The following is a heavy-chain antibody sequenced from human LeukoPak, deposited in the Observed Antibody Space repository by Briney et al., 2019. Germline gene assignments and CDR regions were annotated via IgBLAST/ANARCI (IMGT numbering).Heavy chain of an antibody. CDR3: AKVPAGLRIQLWLSRYYFDY. CDR1: GFTFSSYA. CDR2: ISGSGGST. J-gene: IGHJ4*02. Sequence: GGSLRLSCAASGFTFSSYAMSWVRQAPGKGLEWVSAISGSGGSTYYADSVKGRFTISRDNSKNTLYLQMNSLRAEDTAVYYCAKVPAGLRIQLWLSRYYFDYWGQGTLVTVS. V-gene: IGHV3-23*01. D-gene: IGHD5-18*01.